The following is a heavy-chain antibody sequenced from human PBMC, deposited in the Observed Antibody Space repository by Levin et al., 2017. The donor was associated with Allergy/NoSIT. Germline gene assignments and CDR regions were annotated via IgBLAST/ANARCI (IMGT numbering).Heavy chain of an antibody. CDR1: GFTFSSYA. Sequence: GGSLRLSCAASGFTFSSYAMHWVRQAPGKGLEWVAVISYDGSNKYYADSVKGRFTISRDNSKNTLYLQMNSLRAEDTAVYYCARDFGTMSIPGGGYFDYWGQGTLVTVSS. J-gene: IGHJ4*02. D-gene: IGHD3/OR15-3a*01. CDR3: ARDFGTMSIPGGGYFDY. CDR2: ISYDGSNK. V-gene: IGHV3-30*04.